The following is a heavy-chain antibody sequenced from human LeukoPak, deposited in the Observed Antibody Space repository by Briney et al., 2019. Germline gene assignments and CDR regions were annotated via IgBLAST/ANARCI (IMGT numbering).Heavy chain of an antibody. CDR3: AIRARGRGAQLFDY. CDR2: ISAYNGNT. CDR1: GYTFTNYD. V-gene: IGHV1-18*01. D-gene: IGHD1-26*01. J-gene: IGHJ4*02. Sequence: ASVKVSCKTSGYTFTNYDINWVRQATGQGLEWMGWISAYNGNTNYAQKLQGRVTMTTDTSTSTAYMELRSLRSDDTAVYYCAIRARGRGAQLFDYWGQGTLVTVSS.